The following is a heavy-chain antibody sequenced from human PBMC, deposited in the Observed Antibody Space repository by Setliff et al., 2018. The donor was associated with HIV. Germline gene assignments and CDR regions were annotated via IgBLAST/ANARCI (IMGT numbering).Heavy chain of an antibody. J-gene: IGHJ4*02. CDR1: GDSVRNYY. CDR3: ARGHEWLRI. Sequence: SETLSLTCTVSGDSVRNYYWSWIRQPPERGLDYIGYINYDGNTNYNPSLKSRVTMSVDTSKNQISLKLRSVTAADTAVYYCARGHEWLRIWGQGMLVTVSS. CDR2: INYDGNT. V-gene: IGHV4-59*02. D-gene: IGHD5-12*01.